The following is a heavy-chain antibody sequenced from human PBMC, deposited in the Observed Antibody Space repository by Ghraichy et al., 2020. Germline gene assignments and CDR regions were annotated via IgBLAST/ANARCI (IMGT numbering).Heavy chain of an antibody. V-gene: IGHV3-7*01. CDR2: IKQDGSEK. J-gene: IGHJ4*02. Sequence: GESLNISCAASGFTFSSYWMSWVRQASGKGLEWVANIKQDGSEKYYVDSVKGRFTISRDNAKNSLYLQMNSLRAEDTAVYYCARSNTYYDFWSGPSGDYWGQGTLVTVSS. D-gene: IGHD3-3*01. CDR1: GFTFSSYW. CDR3: ARSNTYYDFWSGPSGDY.